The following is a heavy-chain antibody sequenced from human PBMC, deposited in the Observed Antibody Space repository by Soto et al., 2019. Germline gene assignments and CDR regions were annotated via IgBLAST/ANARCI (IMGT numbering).Heavy chain of an antibody. J-gene: IGHJ5*02. CDR1: GFTFSNAW. CDR3: TTDRGAILTGNNWFDP. CDR2: IKSKTDGGTT. D-gene: IGHD3-9*01. V-gene: IGHV3-15*01. Sequence: XGSLRLSCAASGFTFSNAWMSWVRQAPGKGLEWVGRIKSKTDGGTTDYAAPVKGRFTISRDDSKNTLYLQMNSLKTEDTAVYYCTTDRGAILTGNNWFDPWGQGTLVTVSS.